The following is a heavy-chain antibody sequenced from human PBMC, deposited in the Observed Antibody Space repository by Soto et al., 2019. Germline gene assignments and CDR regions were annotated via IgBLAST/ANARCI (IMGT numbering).Heavy chain of an antibody. Sequence: ASVKVSCKASGYTFTGYYMHWLRQAPGQGLEWMGWINPNSGGTNYAQKFQGRVTMTRDTSISTAYMELSRLRSDDTAVYYCARDVTIFGVARAFDIWGQGTMVTVSS. CDR3: ARDVTIFGVARAFDI. V-gene: IGHV1-2*02. J-gene: IGHJ3*02. D-gene: IGHD3-3*01. CDR2: INPNSGGT. CDR1: GYTFTGYY.